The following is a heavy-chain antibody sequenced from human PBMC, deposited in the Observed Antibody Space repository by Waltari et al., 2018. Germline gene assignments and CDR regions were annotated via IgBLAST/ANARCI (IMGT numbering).Heavy chain of an antibody. CDR1: GGTFSRSA. V-gene: IGHV1-69*12. CDR3: ARGRSGIEVVPSGKAYYYMDV. D-gene: IGHD2-2*01. CDR2: IIPMFGTA. Sequence: QVQLVQSGAEVKKPGSSVKVSCKASGGTFSRSAFTWVRQAPGQGLEWMGGIIPMFGTANYAQKFQGRVTISADESTTTAYLELSGLRFEDTATYYCARGRSGIEVVPSGKAYYYMDVWGQGTLVTVSS. J-gene: IGHJ6*03.